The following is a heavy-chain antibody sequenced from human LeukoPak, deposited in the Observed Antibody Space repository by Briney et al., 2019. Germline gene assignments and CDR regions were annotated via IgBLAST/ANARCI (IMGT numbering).Heavy chain of an antibody. CDR1: GFSLSTSGMC. J-gene: IGHJ3*02. CDR3: ARTTYYYDSSGYYRSDAFDI. Sequence: SGPTLVNPTQTLTLTCTFSGFSLSTSGMCVSWIRQPPGKALEWLPRIDWGDDKYYSTSLKTRLTISKDTSKNQLVLTMTNMDPVDTATYYCARTTYYYDSSGYYRSDAFDIWGQGTMVTVSS. D-gene: IGHD3-22*01. CDR2: IDWGDDK. V-gene: IGHV2-70*11.